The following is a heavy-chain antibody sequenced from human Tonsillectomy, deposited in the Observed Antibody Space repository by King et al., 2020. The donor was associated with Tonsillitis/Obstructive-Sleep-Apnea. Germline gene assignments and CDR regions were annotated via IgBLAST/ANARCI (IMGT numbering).Heavy chain of an antibody. D-gene: IGHD3-9*01. V-gene: IGHV4-61*01. J-gene: IGHJ6*03. Sequence: VQLQESGPGLVKPSETLSLTCTVSGASVNSVLYNWGWIRQPPGKGLEWIGYIYYSGRTNYNPSLRSRVTISVDTSQNQFSLRLSSVTAADSAVYYCAGAASTYHYDRDYYYLDVWGKGTPVTVSS. CDR3: AGAASTYHYDRDYYYLDV. CDR2: IYYSGRT. CDR1: GASVNSVLYN.